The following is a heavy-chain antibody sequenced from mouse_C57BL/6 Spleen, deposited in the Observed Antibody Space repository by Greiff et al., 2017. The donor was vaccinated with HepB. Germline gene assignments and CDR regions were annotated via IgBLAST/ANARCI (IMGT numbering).Heavy chain of an antibody. CDR2: ISSGGDYI. CDR3: TRERYGSSYGAMDY. Sequence: EVKLVESGEGLVKPGGSLKLSCAASGFTFSSYAMSWVRQTPEKRLEWVAYISSGGDYIYYADTVKGRFTISRDNARNTLYLQMSSLKSEDTAMYYCTRERYGSSYGAMDYWGQGTSVTVSS. D-gene: IGHD1-1*01. J-gene: IGHJ4*01. V-gene: IGHV5-9-1*02. CDR1: GFTFSSYA.